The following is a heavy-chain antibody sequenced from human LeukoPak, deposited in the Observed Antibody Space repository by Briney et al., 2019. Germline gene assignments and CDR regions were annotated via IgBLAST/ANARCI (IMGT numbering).Heavy chain of an antibody. J-gene: IGHJ3*02. D-gene: IGHD2-2*01. CDR3: AREGVPTEVVLAATPETDAFDI. V-gene: IGHV3-7*01. Sequence: PGGSLRLSCAASGFTFSSYWMSWVRQAPGKGLEWVANIKQDGSEKYYVDSVKGRFTISRDNAKNSLYLQMNSLRAEDTAVYYCAREGVPTEVVLAATPETDAFDIWGQGTMVTVSS. CDR1: GFTFSSYW. CDR2: IKQDGSEK.